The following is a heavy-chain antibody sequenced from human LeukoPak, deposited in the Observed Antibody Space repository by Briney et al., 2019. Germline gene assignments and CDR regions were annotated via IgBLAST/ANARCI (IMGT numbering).Heavy chain of an antibody. CDR2: ISGSDGTT. Sequence: GGSLRLSCAASGFTFSSCAMSWVRQAPVKGLEWVSAISGSDGTTYYADSVKGRFTISRDNSKNTLYLQMNSLSAEDTAIYFCARDGYTSNWPYYFDYWGQGTLVTVSS. D-gene: IGHD6-13*01. CDR3: ARDGYTSNWPYYFDY. CDR1: GFTFSSCA. J-gene: IGHJ4*02. V-gene: IGHV3-23*01.